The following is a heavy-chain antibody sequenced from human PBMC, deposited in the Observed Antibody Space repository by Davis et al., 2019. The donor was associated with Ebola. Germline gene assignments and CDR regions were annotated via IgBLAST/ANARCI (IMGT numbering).Heavy chain of an antibody. J-gene: IGHJ6*02. Sequence: PGGSLRLSCAASGFTFSSYNMNWVRQAPGKGLEWVSYISSSSSTIYYADSVKGRFTISRDNAKNSLYLQMNSLRDEDTAVYYCARDLCRVLRFLEWLREDYGMDVWGQGTTVTVSS. CDR2: ISSSSSTI. CDR3: ARDLCRVLRFLEWLREDYGMDV. V-gene: IGHV3-48*02. D-gene: IGHD3-3*01. CDR1: GFTFSSYN.